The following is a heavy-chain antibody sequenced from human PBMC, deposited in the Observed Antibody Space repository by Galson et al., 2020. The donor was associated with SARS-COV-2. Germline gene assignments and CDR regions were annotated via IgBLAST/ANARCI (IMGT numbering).Heavy chain of an antibody. D-gene: IGHD2-2*01. CDR2: ISSTSNTI. V-gene: IGHV3-48*01. CDR3: ASYCSSSSCYKGANDY. J-gene: IGHJ4*02. CDR1: GFTFSNYS. Sequence: GGSLRLSCAVSGFTFSNYSMNWARQAPGKGLEWVSYISSTSNTIYYADSVKGRFTISRDNAKNSLYLQMNSLRAEDTAVYYCASYCSSSSCYKGANDYWGQGTLVTVSS.